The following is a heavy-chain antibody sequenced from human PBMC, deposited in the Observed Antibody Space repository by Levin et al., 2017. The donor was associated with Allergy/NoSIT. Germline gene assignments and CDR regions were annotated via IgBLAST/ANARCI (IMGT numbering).Heavy chain of an antibody. Sequence: KVSCQASGYTINSYWIAWVRQLPGKGLEWMAIIYPDDSDVRYNPSFQGQVIVSADKSIKTAYLQWSSLTPADSGTYYCARWGGLSRERGFDFWGQGTLVTVS. D-gene: IGHD1-1*01. CDR3: ARWGGLSRERGFDF. J-gene: IGHJ5*01. CDR2: IYPDDSDV. V-gene: IGHV5-51*01. CDR1: GYTINSYW.